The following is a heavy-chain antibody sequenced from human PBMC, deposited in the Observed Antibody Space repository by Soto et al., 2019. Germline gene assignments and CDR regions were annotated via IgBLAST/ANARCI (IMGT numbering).Heavy chain of an antibody. D-gene: IGHD2-2*01. CDR1: GGSFSGYY. CDR3: ARGDRVVVPAGVNWFDP. CDR2: INHSGST. J-gene: IGHJ5*02. V-gene: IGHV4-34*01. Sequence: SETLSLTCAVYGGSFSGYYWSWIRQPPGKGLEWIGEINHSGSTNYNPSLKRRVPISVDTSKNQFSLKLSSVTAADTAVYYCARGDRVVVPAGVNWFDPWGQGTLVTVSS.